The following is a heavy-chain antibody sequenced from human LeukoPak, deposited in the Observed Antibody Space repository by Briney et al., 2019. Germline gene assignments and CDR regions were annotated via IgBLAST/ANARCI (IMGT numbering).Heavy chain of an antibody. J-gene: IGHJ4*02. CDR2: IYYSGST. V-gene: IGHV4-39*01. CDR1: GASFSSSTYY. Sequence: SETLSLTCTVSGASFSSSTYYWGWIRQPPGKGLKWIGSIYYSGSTYYNPSLKSRVTMSVDTSKNQFSLKLSSVTAADTAVYYCARHAGGIAAAGTRPFDYWGQGTLVTVSS. D-gene: IGHD6-13*01. CDR3: ARHAGGIAAAGTRPFDY.